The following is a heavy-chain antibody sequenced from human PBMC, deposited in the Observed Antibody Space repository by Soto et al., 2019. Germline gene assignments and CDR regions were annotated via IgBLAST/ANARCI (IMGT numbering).Heavy chain of an antibody. CDR2: ISAYNGNT. V-gene: IGHV1-18*01. D-gene: IGHD6-19*01. J-gene: IGHJ4*02. CDR1: GYTFTSYG. Sequence: PGESLKISCKASGYTFTSYGISWVRQAPGQGLEWMGWISAYNGNTNYAQKLQGRVTMTTDTSTSTAYMELRSLRSDDTAVYYCAREPFRGSSGPDYWGQGTLVTVSS. CDR3: AREPFRGSSGPDY.